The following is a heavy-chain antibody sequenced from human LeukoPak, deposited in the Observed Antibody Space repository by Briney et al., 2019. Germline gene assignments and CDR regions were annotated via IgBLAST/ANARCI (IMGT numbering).Heavy chain of an antibody. CDR2: ISSSSSYI. Sequence: GGCLRLSCAASGFTFSSYSMNWVRQAPGKGLEWVSSISSSSSYIYYADSVKGRFTISRDNAKNSLYLQMNSLRAEDTAVYYCARARAPIAQRAFDIWGQGTMVTVSS. CDR1: GFTFSSYS. CDR3: ARARAPIAQRAFDI. J-gene: IGHJ3*02. V-gene: IGHV3-21*01. D-gene: IGHD2-21*01.